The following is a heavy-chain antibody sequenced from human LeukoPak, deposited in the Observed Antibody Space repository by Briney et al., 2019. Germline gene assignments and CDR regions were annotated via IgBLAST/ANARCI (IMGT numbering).Heavy chain of an antibody. D-gene: IGHD6-13*01. J-gene: IGHJ4*02. CDR3: ARLGVYTSSWYRYKYFDY. Sequence: PSETLSLTCGVHGGSFSDYSWGWIRQPPGKGLEWIGEINPSGSTTYNPSLKSRFTISVDTSKDQFSLKLTSVTAADTAVYYCARLGVYTSSWYRYKYFDYWGQGTLVTVSS. V-gene: IGHV4-34*01. CDR1: GGSFSDYS. CDR2: INPSGST.